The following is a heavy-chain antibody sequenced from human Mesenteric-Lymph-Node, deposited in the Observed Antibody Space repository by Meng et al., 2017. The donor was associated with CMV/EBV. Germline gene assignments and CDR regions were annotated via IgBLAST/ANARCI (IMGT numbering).Heavy chain of an antibody. CDR2: ISSSGSTI. J-gene: IGHJ3*02. CDR3: AVGTDAFDI. D-gene: IGHD1-1*01. V-gene: IGHV3-48*04. Sequence: GESLKISCAASGFTFSSYSMNWVRQAPGKGLEWVSYISSSGSTIYYADSVKGRFTISRDNAKNSLYLQMNSLRAEDTAVYYCAVGTDAFDIWGQGTMVTVSS. CDR1: GFTFSSYS.